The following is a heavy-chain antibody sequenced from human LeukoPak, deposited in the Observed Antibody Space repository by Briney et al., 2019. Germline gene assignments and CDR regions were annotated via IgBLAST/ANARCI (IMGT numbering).Heavy chain of an antibody. Sequence: PSETLSLTCAVSGYFIGSGQYWGWIRQPPGKGLEWIGSVYYTGITYYNPSVESRVTISVDTSKNHFSLELNSVTAADTGVYFCARQVRSPVVMFMDVWGKGTTVIVSS. D-gene: IGHD3-22*01. CDR3: ARQVRSPVVMFMDV. CDR1: GYFIGSGQY. V-gene: IGHV4-38-2*01. J-gene: IGHJ6*03. CDR2: VYYTGIT.